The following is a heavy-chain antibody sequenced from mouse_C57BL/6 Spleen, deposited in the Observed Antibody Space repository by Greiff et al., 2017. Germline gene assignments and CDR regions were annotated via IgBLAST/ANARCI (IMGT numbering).Heavy chain of an antibody. CDR3: ARSGPYAMDY. D-gene: IGHD3-1*01. CDR2: INPSTGGT. J-gene: IGHJ4*01. CDR1: GYSFTGYY. V-gene: IGHV1-42*01. Sequence: VQLKEPGPELVKPGASVKISCKASGYSFTGYYMNWVKQSPDKSLEWIGKINPSTGGTTYNKKFKAKATMTVDKSSSTAYMQLKSLTSEDSAVYYCARSGPYAMDYWGQGTSVTVSS.